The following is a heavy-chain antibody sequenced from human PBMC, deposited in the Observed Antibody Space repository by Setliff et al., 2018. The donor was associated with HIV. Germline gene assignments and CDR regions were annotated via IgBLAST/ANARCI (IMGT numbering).Heavy chain of an antibody. V-gene: IGHV4-38-2*01. CDR2: IYHSEST. CDR3: ARQGIVYYDSPGDAFDL. CDR1: GYSISSGYY. D-gene: IGHD3-22*01. Sequence: SETLSLTCVVSGYSISSGYYWGWIRQPPGKGLEWIGSIYHSESTYYNPSLKSRVTISVDTSKNQFSMKLSSVTAADTAVYYCARQGIVYYDSPGDAFDLWGQGTMVTGS. J-gene: IGHJ3*01.